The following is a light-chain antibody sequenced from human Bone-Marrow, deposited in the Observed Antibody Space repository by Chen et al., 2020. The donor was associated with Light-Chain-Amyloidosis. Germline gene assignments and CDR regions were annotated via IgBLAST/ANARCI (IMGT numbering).Light chain of an antibody. CDR2: GNN. Sequence: SVLTQPPSVSGAPVQRGTISCTGSDSNIGTGYDVQWYQPLPGKAPKRLIYGNNNRPSGVPDRFSGSRSGTSASLAITRLQAEDEADYYCQSYDSSLIGSLFGGGTKLTVL. CDR3: QSYDSSLIGSL. CDR1: DSNIGTGYD. V-gene: IGLV1-40*01. J-gene: IGLJ2*01.